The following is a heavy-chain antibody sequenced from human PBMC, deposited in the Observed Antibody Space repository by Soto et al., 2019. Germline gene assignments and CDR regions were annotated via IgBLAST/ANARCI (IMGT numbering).Heavy chain of an antibody. CDR1: GFPVSDNY. Sequence: GWSLRLSCVASGFPVSDNYISWVRQAPGKGLEWVSVIYRGGATYYADSVTGRFTISRDSSQNTLHLQKNTLKTEETAIYYCARGWHSDFDSCGQGTMV. CDR3: ARGWHSDFDS. D-gene: IGHD4-4*01. J-gene: IGHJ3*02. CDR2: IYRGGAT. V-gene: IGHV3-53*01.